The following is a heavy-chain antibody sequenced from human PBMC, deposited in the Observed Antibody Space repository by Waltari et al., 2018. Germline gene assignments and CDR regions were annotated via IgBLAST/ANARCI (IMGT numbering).Heavy chain of an antibody. V-gene: IGHV3-21*05. D-gene: IGHD3-22*01. CDR3: ARDRRPTLILGSGAFDI. J-gene: IGHJ3*02. CDR2: STSDGTHT. CDR1: GFTFSYYT. Sequence: EVQLVESGGGLVRPGGSLRLSCAASGFTFSYYTMNWVRQAPGKGPEWISCSTSDGTHTTYADSVRGRFTISRDNAKNSLFLQINSLRADDTAVYYCARDRRPTLILGSGAFDIWGQGIKVNVSS.